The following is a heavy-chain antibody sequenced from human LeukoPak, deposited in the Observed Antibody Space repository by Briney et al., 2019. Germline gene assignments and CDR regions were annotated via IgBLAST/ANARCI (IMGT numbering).Heavy chain of an antibody. Sequence: GGSLTLSCAASGFTFSDYYLNWIRQAPGKGLEWVSYISSSSSTIYYADSVKGRFTISRDNSKNTLYLQMNSLRAEDTAVYYCARAYSYDSSGYYNQEFDYWGQGTLVTVSP. V-gene: IGHV3-11*04. CDR3: ARAYSYDSSGYYNQEFDY. CDR2: ISSSSSTI. D-gene: IGHD3-22*01. J-gene: IGHJ4*02. CDR1: GFTFSDYY.